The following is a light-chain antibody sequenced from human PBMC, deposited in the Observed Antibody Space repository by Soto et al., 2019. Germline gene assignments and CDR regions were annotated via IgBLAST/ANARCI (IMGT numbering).Light chain of an antibody. Sequence: QSVLTQPPSVSGAPGQRVTISCTGSSPNIGTGYDVHWYQQLPGTAPKLLIYGNNNWPSGVPDRFSGSKSGTSASLAITGLQAEDEADYYCQSYDSSLSAWVFGGGTKLTVL. CDR1: SPNIGTGYD. V-gene: IGLV1-40*01. CDR2: GNN. J-gene: IGLJ3*02. CDR3: QSYDSSLSAWV.